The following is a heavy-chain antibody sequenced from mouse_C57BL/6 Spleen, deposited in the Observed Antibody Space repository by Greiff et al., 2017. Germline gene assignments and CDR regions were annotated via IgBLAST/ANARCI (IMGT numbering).Heavy chain of an antibody. V-gene: IGHV1-7*01. CDR1: GYTFTSYW. Sequence: VMLVESGAELAKPGASVKLSCKASGYTFTSYWMHWVKQRPGQGLEWIGYINPSSGYTKYNQKFKDKATLTADKSSSTAYMQLSSLTYEDSAVYYCARSGTTVVAKAYYFDYWGQGTTLTVSS. CDR3: ARSGTTVVAKAYYFDY. CDR2: INPSSGYT. J-gene: IGHJ2*01. D-gene: IGHD1-1*01.